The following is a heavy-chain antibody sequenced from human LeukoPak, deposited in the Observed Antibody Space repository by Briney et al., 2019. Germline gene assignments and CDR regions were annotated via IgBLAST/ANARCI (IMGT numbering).Heavy chain of an antibody. D-gene: IGHD1-1*01. CDR1: GLAFSSHA. V-gene: IGHV3-23*01. Sequence: GGSLRLSCEASGLAFSSHAMTWVRQAPGKGLEWVSGITGSGGSTYHAESVKGRFTISRDNSKNTLYLQMNSLRAEDTAVYYCTRGYSGNNWYAFDIWGQGTMVTVSS. CDR3: TRGYSGNNWYAFDI. J-gene: IGHJ3*02. CDR2: ITGSGGST.